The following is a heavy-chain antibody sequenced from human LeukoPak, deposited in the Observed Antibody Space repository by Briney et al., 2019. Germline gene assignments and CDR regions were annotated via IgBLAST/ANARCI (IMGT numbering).Heavy chain of an antibody. CDR1: GYTFTTYG. J-gene: IGHJ3*02. CDR3: ARGSAAETFDI. CDR2: MNPNSGNT. D-gene: IGHD6-13*01. V-gene: IGHV1-8*02. Sequence: ASVKVSCKASGYTFTTYGINWVRQATGQGLEWMGWMNPNSGNTGYAQKFQGRVTMTRNTSISTAYMELSSLRSEDTAVYYCARGSAAETFDIWGQGTMVTVSS.